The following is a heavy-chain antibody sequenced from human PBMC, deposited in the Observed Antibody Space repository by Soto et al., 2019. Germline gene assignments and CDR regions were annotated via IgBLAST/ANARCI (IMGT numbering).Heavy chain of an antibody. Sequence: SETLSLTCTVAGGSIISSSYYSGWIRQPPGKGLEWIGSIYYSGSTYYNPSLKSRVTISVDTSKNQFSLKLSSVTAADTAVYYCACIFSGGYGYGFYYYGMDVWGQGTTVT. J-gene: IGHJ6*02. CDR1: GGSIISSSYY. V-gene: IGHV4-39*01. CDR3: ACIFSGGYGYGFYYYGMDV. CDR2: IYYSGST. D-gene: IGHD5-18*01.